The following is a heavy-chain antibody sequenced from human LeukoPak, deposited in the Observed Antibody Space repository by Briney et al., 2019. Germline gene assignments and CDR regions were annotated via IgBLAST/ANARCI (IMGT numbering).Heavy chain of an antibody. D-gene: IGHD2-15*01. J-gene: IGHJ4*02. V-gene: IGHV1-69*06. CDR2: IIPLFGTA. Sequence: ASVKVSCKASGGTFSSYAISWVRQAPGQGLEWMGGIIPLFGTANYAQKFQGRVTITADKSTTTAYMELSSLRSEDTAVYYCARGAYPYCSRGTCFLAHFDSWGQGTLVTVSS. CDR3: ARGAYPYCSRGTCFLAHFDS. CDR1: GGTFSSYA.